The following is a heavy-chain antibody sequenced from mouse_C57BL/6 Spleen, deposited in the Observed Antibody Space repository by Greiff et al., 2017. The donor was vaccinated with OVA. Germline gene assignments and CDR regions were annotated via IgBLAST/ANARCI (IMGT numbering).Heavy chain of an antibody. Sequence: EVKVEESGGGLVQPGGSLSLSCAASGFTFTDYYMSWVRQPPGKALEWLGFIRNKANGYTTEYSASVKGRFTISRDNSQSILYLQMNALRAEDSATYYCARYGAYDGDFDYWGQGTTLTVSS. D-gene: IGHD2-12*01. CDR1: GFTFTDYY. CDR2: IRNKANGYTT. CDR3: ARYGAYDGDFDY. V-gene: IGHV7-3*01. J-gene: IGHJ2*01.